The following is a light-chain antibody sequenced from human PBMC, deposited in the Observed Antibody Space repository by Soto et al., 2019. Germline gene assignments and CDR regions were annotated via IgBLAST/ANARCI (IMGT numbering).Light chain of an antibody. CDR3: SSHTSSGPYV. J-gene: IGLJ1*01. Sequence: QSALTQPASVSASPGQSITISCTGTSSDVGAYVSGYQQHPGKAPKLMIYGVSNRPSGVSNRFSGSKSGNTASLTISGLQAVDEAYYYCSSHTSSGPYVFGTGTTLTVL. CDR1: SSDVGAY. CDR2: GVS. V-gene: IGLV2-14*01.